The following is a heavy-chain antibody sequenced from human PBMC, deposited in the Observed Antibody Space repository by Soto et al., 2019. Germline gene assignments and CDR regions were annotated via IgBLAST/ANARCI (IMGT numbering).Heavy chain of an antibody. D-gene: IGHD3-10*01. V-gene: IGHV1-8*02. CDR1: GYTFTDYD. J-gene: IGHJ4*02. Sequence: QVQLVQSGAEVKEPGASVRVSCKAYGYTFTDYDINWVLQAAGQGPEWMGWMNPNTGNTAYAQKFQGRLTSTRDTSIGTAYLDLRSLTSEDTAVYYCARGFSSYSVHWAQGTLVTVSS. CDR3: ARGFSSYSVH. CDR2: MNPNTGNT.